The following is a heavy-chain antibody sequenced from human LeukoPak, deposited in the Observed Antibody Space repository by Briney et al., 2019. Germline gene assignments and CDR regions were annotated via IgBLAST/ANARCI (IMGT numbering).Heavy chain of an antibody. D-gene: IGHD3-3*01. Sequence: GGSLRLSCEASGSTFDNYAMSWVRQAPGKGLEWVSTIGISAGSTYCADAVKGRFTISRDNSKKTVILQMNRLRVEDTAVYYCAKDRCEITIGDAFGFWGQGTKVAVSS. CDR2: IGISAGST. CDR3: AKDRCEITIGDAFGF. J-gene: IGHJ3*01. V-gene: IGHV3-23*01. CDR1: GSTFDNYA.